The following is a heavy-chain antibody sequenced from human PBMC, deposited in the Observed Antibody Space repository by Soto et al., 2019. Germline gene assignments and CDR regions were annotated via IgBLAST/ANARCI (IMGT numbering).Heavy chain of an antibody. D-gene: IGHD2-21*02. V-gene: IGHV3-33*01. Sequence: PGGSLRLSCAASGFTFSSYGMHWVRQAPGKGLEWVAVIWYDGSNKYYADSVKGRFTISRDNSKNTLYLQMNSLRAEDTAVYYCARDLMTASRYYYGMDVWGQGTTVTVSS. J-gene: IGHJ6*02. CDR3: ARDLMTASRYYYGMDV. CDR2: IWYDGSNK. CDR1: GFTFSSYG.